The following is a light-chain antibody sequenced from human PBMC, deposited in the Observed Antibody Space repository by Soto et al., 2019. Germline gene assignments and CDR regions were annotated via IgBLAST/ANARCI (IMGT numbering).Light chain of an antibody. CDR2: GNS. CDR1: SSNIGAGYD. J-gene: IGLJ2*01. Sequence: QAVVTQPPSVSGAPGQRVTISCTGSSSNIGAGYDVHWYQHLPGTAPKLLIYGNSNRPSGVPDRFSGSKSGTSASLAITGLQAEDEADYYCQSYDSSLSGSGVFGGGTKLTVL. CDR3: QSYDSSLSGSGV. V-gene: IGLV1-40*01.